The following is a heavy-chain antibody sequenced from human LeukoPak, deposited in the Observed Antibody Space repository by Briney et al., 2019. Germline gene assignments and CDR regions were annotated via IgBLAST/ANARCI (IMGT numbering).Heavy chain of an antibody. D-gene: IGHD5-18*01. V-gene: IGHV4-39*01. CDR2: IYYSGST. Sequence: SETLSLTCTVSGGSISSSSYHWGWIRQPPGKGLEWIGSIYYSGSTYYNPSLKSRVTISVDTSKSQFSLKLSSVTAADTAVYYCASRSSSGYSYDYREDYWGQGTLVTVSS. CDR1: GGSISSSSYH. J-gene: IGHJ4*02. CDR3: ASRSSSGYSYDYREDY.